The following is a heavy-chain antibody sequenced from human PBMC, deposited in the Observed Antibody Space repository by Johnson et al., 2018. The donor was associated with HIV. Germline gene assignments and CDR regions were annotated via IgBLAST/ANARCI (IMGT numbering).Heavy chain of an antibody. CDR1: GFSFSSYG. CDR3: ARALEVGATTANEAFDI. D-gene: IGHD1-26*01. Sequence: QVQLVESGGGVVQPGGSLRLSCAASGFSFSSYGMHWVRQAPGKGLEWVSAISGSGGSTYYADSVKGRFTISRDNSKNALYLQMNSLRAEDTAGYYCARALEVGATTANEAFDIWGQGTMVTVSS. CDR2: ISGSGGST. V-gene: IGHV3-NL1*01. J-gene: IGHJ3*02.